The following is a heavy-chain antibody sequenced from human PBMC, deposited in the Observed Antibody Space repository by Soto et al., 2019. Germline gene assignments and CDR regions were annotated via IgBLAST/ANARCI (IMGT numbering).Heavy chain of an antibody. D-gene: IGHD4-4*01. V-gene: IGHV1-69*06. Sequence: EASVKVSCKASGGTFSSYAISWVRQAPGQGLEWMGGIIPIFGTANYAQKFQGRVTITADKSTSTAYMELSSLRSEDTAVYYCARVEVTRNYFDYWGQGTLVTISS. CDR3: ARVEVTRNYFDY. CDR1: GGTFSSYA. CDR2: IIPIFGTA. J-gene: IGHJ4*02.